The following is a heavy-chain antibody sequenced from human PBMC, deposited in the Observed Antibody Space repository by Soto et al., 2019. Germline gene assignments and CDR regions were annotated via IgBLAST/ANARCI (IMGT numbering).Heavy chain of an antibody. D-gene: IGHD3-10*01. CDR1: GYTFTSYY. Sequence: ASLKVSCKASGYTFTSYYMHWVRQAPGQGLEWLGIINPSGGSTSYAQKFQGRVTMTRDTSTSTVYMELSSLRSEDTAVYYCARARGGFGELAPIYYYYGMDVWGQGTTVTAP. V-gene: IGHV1-46*01. J-gene: IGHJ6*02. CDR3: ARARGGFGELAPIYYYYGMDV. CDR2: INPSGGST.